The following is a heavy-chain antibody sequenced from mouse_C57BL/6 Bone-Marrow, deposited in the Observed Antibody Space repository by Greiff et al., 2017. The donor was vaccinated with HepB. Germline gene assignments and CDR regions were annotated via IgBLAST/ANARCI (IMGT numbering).Heavy chain of an antibody. CDR2: ISYDGSN. V-gene: IGHV3-6*01. J-gene: IGHJ4*01. Sequence: EVQVVESGPGLVKPSQSLSLTCSVTGYSITSGYYWNWIRQFPGNKLEWMGYISYDGSNNYNPSLKNRISITRDTSKNQFFLKLNSVTTEDTATYYCARDAPRLAMDYWGQGTSVTVSS. CDR3: ARDAPRLAMDY. CDR1: GYSITSGYY.